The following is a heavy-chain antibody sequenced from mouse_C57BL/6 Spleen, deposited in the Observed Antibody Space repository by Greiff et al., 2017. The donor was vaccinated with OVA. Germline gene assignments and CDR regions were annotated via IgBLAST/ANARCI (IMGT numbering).Heavy chain of an antibody. Sequence: QVQLQQPGAELVKPGASVKLSCKASGYTFTSYWMHWVKQRPGQGLEWIGMIHPNSGSTNYNEKFKSKATLTVDKSSSTAYMQLSSLTSEDSAVYYCARWNFTTVVYWYFDVWGTGTTVTVSS. D-gene: IGHD1-1*01. V-gene: IGHV1-64*01. CDR1: GYTFTSYW. CDR3: ARWNFTTVVYWYFDV. J-gene: IGHJ1*03. CDR2: IHPNSGST.